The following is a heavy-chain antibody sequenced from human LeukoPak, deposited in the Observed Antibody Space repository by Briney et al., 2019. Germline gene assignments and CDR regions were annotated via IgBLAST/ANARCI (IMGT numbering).Heavy chain of an antibody. CDR2: ISSSSSTI. V-gene: IGHV3-48*03. CDR1: GFTFSSQE. J-gene: IGHJ4*02. Sequence: PGGSLRLSCAASGFTFSSQEMSWVRHAPGKGLEWVSYISSSSSTIYYADSVKGRFTISRDNAKNSLYLQMNSLRAEDTAVYYCVTYTGYSYGRIDYWGQGTLVTVAS. D-gene: IGHD5-18*01. CDR3: VTYTGYSYGRIDY.